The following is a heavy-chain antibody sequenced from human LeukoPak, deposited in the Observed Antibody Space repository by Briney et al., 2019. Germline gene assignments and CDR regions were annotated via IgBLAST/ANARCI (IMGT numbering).Heavy chain of an antibody. CDR1: GGSISSSSYY. CDR3: AREWMATIDY. CDR2: INHSGST. V-gene: IGHV4-39*07. D-gene: IGHD5-12*01. J-gene: IGHJ4*02. Sequence: PSETLSLTCTVSGGSISSSSYYWGWIRQPPGKGLEWIGEINHSGSTNYNPSLKSRVTISVDTSKNQFSLKLSSVTAADTAVYYCAREWMATIDYWGQGTLVTVSS.